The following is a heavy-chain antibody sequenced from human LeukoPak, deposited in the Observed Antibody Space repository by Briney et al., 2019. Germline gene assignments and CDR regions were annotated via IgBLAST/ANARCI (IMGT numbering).Heavy chain of an antibody. V-gene: IGHV1-69*13. CDR1: GYTFTSYG. J-gene: IGHJ3*02. CDR3: ATGHWKGIAAATALGAFDI. D-gene: IGHD6-13*01. CDR2: IIPIFGTA. Sequence: GASVKVSCKASGYTFTSYGISWVRQAPGQGLEWMGGIIPIFGTANYAQKFQGRVTITADESTSTAYTELSSLRSEDTAVYYCATGHWKGIAAATALGAFDIWGQGTMVTVSS.